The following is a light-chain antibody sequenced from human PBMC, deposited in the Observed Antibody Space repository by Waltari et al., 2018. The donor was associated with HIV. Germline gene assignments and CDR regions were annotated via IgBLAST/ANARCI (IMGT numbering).Light chain of an antibody. J-gene: IGKJ2*01. CDR1: QSLLYSSSNKNS. Sequence: DIVMTQSPHSLAVSLGGRASINCNSTQSLLYSSSNKNSLAWYQQQPGQPPKLLIYWAYTRNAGVPDRFSGSGSETDFTLTIGSLQAEDVAVYYCQQYSSTPYTFGQGTKLGIK. CDR2: WAY. V-gene: IGKV4-1*01. CDR3: QQYSSTPYT.